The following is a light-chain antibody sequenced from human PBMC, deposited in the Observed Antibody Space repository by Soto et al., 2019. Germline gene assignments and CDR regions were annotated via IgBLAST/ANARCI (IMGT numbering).Light chain of an antibody. CDR1: SSDVGGYNY. CDR3: SSYTSSSTRGV. J-gene: IGLJ2*01. CDR2: DVS. Sequence: QSALTQPASVSGSPGQSITISCTGTSSDVGGYNYVSWYQQHPGKAPKLMIYDVSNRPSGVSNRFSASKSGNTASLTISGLQAEDEADYYCSSYTSSSTRGVFGGGTKLTVL. V-gene: IGLV2-14*01.